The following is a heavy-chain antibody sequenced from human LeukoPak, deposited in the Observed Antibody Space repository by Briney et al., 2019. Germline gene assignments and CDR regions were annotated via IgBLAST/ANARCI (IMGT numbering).Heavy chain of an antibody. J-gene: IGHJ4*02. V-gene: IGHV3-7*04. CDR3: TRVGYIDEGIDY. CDR1: GLTGSHNY. D-gene: IGHD5-24*01. CDR2: IKQDGSKK. Sequence: GGSLRLSCAASGLTGSHNYVSWVRQAPGKGLEWVANIKQDGSKKSYVDSVKGRFTISRDNAKNSLYLQMNSLRAEDTAIYYCTRVGYIDEGIDYWGQGTLVTVSS.